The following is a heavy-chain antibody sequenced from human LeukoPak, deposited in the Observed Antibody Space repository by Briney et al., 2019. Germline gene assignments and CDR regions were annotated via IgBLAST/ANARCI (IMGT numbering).Heavy chain of an antibody. CDR2: INPNSGGT. J-gene: IGHJ3*02. CDR3: ARDRPEYAAEDAFDI. V-gene: IGHV1-2*02. Sequence: ASVKVSCKASGYTFTSYDINWVRQAPGQGLEWMGWINPNSGGTNYARKFQGRVTMTRDTSISTAYMELSRLRSDDTAVYYCARDRPEYAAEDAFDIWGQGTMVTVSS. D-gene: IGHD6-13*01. CDR1: GYTFTSYD.